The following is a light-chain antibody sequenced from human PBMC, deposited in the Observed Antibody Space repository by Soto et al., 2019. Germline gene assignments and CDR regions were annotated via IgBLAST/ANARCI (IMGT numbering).Light chain of an antibody. CDR1: SSDVGAYNY. CDR2: DVG. V-gene: IGLV2-14*01. J-gene: IGLJ2*01. Sequence: QSVLTQPASVSGSPGQSITLSCTGTSSDVGAYNYVSWYQQHPGKAPKLMIYDVGNRPSGVSNRFSGSKSGNTASLTISGLQAEDEADYYCSSYTSSSTLVFGGGTKVTVL. CDR3: SSYTSSSTLV.